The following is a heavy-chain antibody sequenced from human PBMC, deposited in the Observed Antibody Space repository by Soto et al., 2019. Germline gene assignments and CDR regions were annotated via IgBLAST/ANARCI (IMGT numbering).Heavy chain of an antibody. CDR1: GFTFNNYA. D-gene: IGHD2-2*01. Sequence: GGSLRLSCAASGFTFNNYAMSWVRQAPGKGLEWVSAISANGQGIYYADSVKGRFIISRDSSKNTVFLHMDSLTAEDTAVYYRAKDRHYPRDQFHNWGQGTMVTVSS. V-gene: IGHV3-23*01. CDR2: ISANGQGI. CDR3: AKDRHYPRDQFHN. J-gene: IGHJ4*02.